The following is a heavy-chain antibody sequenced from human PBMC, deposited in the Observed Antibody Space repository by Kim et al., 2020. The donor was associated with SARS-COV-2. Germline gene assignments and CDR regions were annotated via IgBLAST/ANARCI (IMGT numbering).Heavy chain of an antibody. D-gene: IGHD1-1*01. CDR3: TSRTTTS. CDR2: DGGTT. Sequence: DGGTTDYAAPVKGRFTISRDDSKNTLYLQMNSLKTEDTAVYYCTSRTTTSWGQGTLVTVSS. V-gene: IGHV3-15*01. J-gene: IGHJ4*02.